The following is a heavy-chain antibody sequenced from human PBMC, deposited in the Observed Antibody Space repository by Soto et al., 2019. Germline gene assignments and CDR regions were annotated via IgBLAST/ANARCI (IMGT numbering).Heavy chain of an antibody. Sequence: LRLSCAGSGFTFSDYFITWIRQAPGKGLEWISYINNDATYRKYADSVKGRFTVSRDNAKNSVFLQMNSLRPEDTALYYCGKGDTIFGVVDDWGPGTLVTVSS. J-gene: IGHJ4*02. CDR3: GKGDTIFGVVDD. CDR1: GFTFSDYF. V-gene: IGHV3-11*06. CDR2: INNDATYR. D-gene: IGHD3-3*01.